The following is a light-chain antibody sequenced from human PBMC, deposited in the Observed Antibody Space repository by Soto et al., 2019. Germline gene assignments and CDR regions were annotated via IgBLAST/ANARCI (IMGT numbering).Light chain of an antibody. CDR1: QSVSNNY. Sequence: EIVLTQSPGTLSLSPGERATLSCRSSQSVSNNYLAWYQQKPGQAPRLLIYGASNRATGIPDRFSGSGSGTDFTLTISRLEPEEFAVYYCQQYNNWPWTFGQGTKVDI. CDR3: QQYNNWPWT. V-gene: IGKV3-20*01. CDR2: GAS. J-gene: IGKJ1*01.